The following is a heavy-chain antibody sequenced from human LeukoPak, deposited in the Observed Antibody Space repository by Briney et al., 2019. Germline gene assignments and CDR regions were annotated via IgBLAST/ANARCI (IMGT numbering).Heavy chain of an antibody. CDR1: GGSISSYY. CDR2: IYYSGST. Sequence: SETLSLTCTVSGGSISSYYWSWIRQPPGKGLEWIGYIYYSGSTNYNPSLKSRVTISVDTSKNQFSLKLSSVTAADTAVYYCARATVTTYFDYWGQGTLVTVSS. D-gene: IGHD4-17*01. V-gene: IGHV4-59*08. CDR3: ARATVTTYFDY. J-gene: IGHJ4*02.